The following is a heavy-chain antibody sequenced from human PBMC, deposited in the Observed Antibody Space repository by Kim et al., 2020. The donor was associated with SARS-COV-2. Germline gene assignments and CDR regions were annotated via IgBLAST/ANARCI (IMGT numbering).Heavy chain of an antibody. V-gene: IGHV1-46*01. Sequence: ASVKVSCKTSEYTFTRYYFHWVRQAPGQGLEWMGMINPSADSTDYAQKFRGRVIMTRDTSSTTIYMEMSSLRSEDTAVYYCAKDMGGDGYFYGMDVWGLG. CDR3: AKDMGGDGYFYGMDV. CDR1: EYTFTRYY. CDR2: INPSADST. J-gene: IGHJ6*02. D-gene: IGHD3-10*01.